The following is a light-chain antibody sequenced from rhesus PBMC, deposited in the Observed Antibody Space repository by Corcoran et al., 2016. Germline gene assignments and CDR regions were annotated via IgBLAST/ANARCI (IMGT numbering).Light chain of an antibody. V-gene: IGKV4-1*01. CDR2: WAS. CDR3: QQFYSTPLT. J-gene: IGKJ4*01. Sequence: DIVMTQSPDSLAVSLGERVTINCKSSQSLLYSSHTKNYLARYQQKPGQAPKVLIYWASTRESGVPNRFSCSGSGTDFTLTISGLQAEDVAVYYCQQFYSTPLTFGGGTKVEI. CDR1: QSLLYSSHTKNY.